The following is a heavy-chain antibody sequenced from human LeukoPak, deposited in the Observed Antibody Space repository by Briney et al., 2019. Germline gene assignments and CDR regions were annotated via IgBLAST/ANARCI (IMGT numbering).Heavy chain of an antibody. D-gene: IGHD1-7*01. CDR2: INHSGST. CDR3: ARAPSITGNTSPAAGAFDI. V-gene: IGHV4-34*01. Sequence: SETLSLTCAVYGGSFSGYYWSWIRQPPGKGLEWIGEINHSGSTNYNPSLKSRVTTSVDTSKSQFSLKLSSVTAADTAVYYCARAPSITGNTSPAAGAFDIWGQGTMVTVS. J-gene: IGHJ3*02. CDR1: GGSFSGYY.